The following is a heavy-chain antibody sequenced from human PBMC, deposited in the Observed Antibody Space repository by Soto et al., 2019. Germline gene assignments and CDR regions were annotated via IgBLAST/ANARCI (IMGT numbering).Heavy chain of an antibody. CDR1: GFTFSNYW. V-gene: IGHV3-74*01. Sequence: PGWSLRLSCAASGFTFSNYWMHGVRQAPGKGLVWVSRIKSDGSSTNYADSVKGRFTSSRDNAKNTLYLQLTSLRVEDTAVYYCARGNNGMDVWGQGPTVTVSS. CDR2: IKSDGSST. J-gene: IGHJ6*02. CDR3: ARGNNGMDV.